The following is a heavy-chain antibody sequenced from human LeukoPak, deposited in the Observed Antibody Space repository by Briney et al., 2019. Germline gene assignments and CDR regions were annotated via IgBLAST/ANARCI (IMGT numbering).Heavy chain of an antibody. CDR1: GFTFSSYG. V-gene: IGHV3-30*02. D-gene: IGHD5-24*01. J-gene: IGHJ4*02. CDR2: THYDGGNK. CDR3: ARYDGYNYPFDY. Sequence: GGSLRLSCAASGFTFSSYGMHWVRQAPGKGLEWVAFTHYDGGNKYYADSVKGRFTISRDNSKNTLYLQMNSLRAEDTAVYYCARYDGYNYPFDYWGQGTLVTVSS.